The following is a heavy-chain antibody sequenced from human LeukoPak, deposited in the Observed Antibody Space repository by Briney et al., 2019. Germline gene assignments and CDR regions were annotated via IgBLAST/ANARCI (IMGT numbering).Heavy chain of an antibody. CDR1: GYSFTSYW. D-gene: IGHD4-17*01. V-gene: IGHV5-51*01. CDR3: ARGMSDYGDYFDY. CDR2: IYPGDSDT. Sequence: GESLKISCKGSGYSFTSYWIDWVRQMPGKGLEWMGIIYPGDSDTRYSPSFQGQVTISADKSISTAYLQWSSLKASDTAMYYCARGMSDYGDYFDYWGQGTLVTVSS. J-gene: IGHJ4*02.